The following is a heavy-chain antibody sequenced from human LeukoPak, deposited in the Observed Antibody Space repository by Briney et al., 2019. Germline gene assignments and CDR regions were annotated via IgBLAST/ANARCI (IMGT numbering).Heavy chain of an antibody. D-gene: IGHD2-21*02. J-gene: IGHJ4*02. CDR3: ARDGIGGGGDPKAFDY. CDR1: GFTVSSNY. V-gene: IGHV3-53*01. CDR2: IYSGGST. Sequence: GGSLRLSCAASGFTVSSNYMSWVHQAPGKGLEWVSVIYSGGSTYYADSVKGRFTISRDNSKNTLYLQMNSLRAEDTAVYYCARDGIGGGGDPKAFDYWGQGTLVTVSS.